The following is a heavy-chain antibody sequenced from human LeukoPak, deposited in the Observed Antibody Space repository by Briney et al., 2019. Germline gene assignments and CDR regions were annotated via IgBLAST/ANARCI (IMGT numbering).Heavy chain of an antibody. V-gene: IGHV5-51*01. CDR2: IYPGDSDT. D-gene: IGHD3-10*01. Sequence: KPGESLKISCKGSGYSFTSYWIGWVRQMPGKGLEWMGIIYPGDSDTRYSPSFQGQVTISADKSISTAYLQWSSLKASDTAMYYCARRPIQVVRGDTYYFDYWAREPWSPSPQ. CDR1: GYSFTSYW. CDR3: ARRPIQVVRGDTYYFDY. J-gene: IGHJ4*02.